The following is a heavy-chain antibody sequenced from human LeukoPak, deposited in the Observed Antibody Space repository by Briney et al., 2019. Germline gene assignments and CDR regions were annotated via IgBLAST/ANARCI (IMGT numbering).Heavy chain of an antibody. CDR1: GFTFSSSE. V-gene: IGHV3-48*03. Sequence: GGSLRLSCAASGFTFSSSEMNWVRQAPGKGLEWVSYISSSGSTICYADSVKGRFTISRDNAKNSLYLQMNSLRAEDTAVYYCARDRSYANDYWGQGTLVTVSS. CDR3: ARDRSYANDY. J-gene: IGHJ4*02. CDR2: ISSSGSTI. D-gene: IGHD1-26*01.